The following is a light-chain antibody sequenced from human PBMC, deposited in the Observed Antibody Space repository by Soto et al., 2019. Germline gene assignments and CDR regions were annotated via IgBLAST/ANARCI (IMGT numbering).Light chain of an antibody. CDR1: SSNIGSNT. Sequence: QSVLTQPPSASGTPGQRVTISCSGSSSNIGSNTVNWYQQLPGTAPKLLIYSNNQRPSGVPDRFFGSKSGTSASLAISGLQSEDEADYYCAAWDDSLNGVVFSGGTKLTVL. CDR3: AAWDDSLNGVV. V-gene: IGLV1-44*01. J-gene: IGLJ2*01. CDR2: SNN.